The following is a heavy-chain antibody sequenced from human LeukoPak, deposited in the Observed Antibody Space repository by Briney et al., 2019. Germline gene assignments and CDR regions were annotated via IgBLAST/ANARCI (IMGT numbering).Heavy chain of an antibody. J-gene: IGHJ5*02. D-gene: IGHD2-2*01. Sequence: SETLSLTCAAYGGSFSGYYWSWIHQPPEKGLEWIGEINHSGSTNYNPSLKSRVTISVDTSKNQFSLKLSSVTAADTAVYYCARDTLPAAMRSWFDPWGQGTLVTVSS. CDR1: GGSFSGYY. CDR2: INHSGST. CDR3: ARDTLPAAMRSWFDP. V-gene: IGHV4-34*01.